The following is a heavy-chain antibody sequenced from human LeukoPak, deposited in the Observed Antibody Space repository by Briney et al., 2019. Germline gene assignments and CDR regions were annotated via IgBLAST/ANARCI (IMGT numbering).Heavy chain of an antibody. CDR2: ISSSGSTI. J-gene: IGHJ5*02. CDR1: GFTFSSYE. V-gene: IGHV3-48*03. CDR3: ARSEGYSSSSNWFDP. Sequence: GGSLRLSCAASGFTFSSYEMNWVRQAPGKGLEWVSYISSSGSTIYYADSVKGRFTISRDNAKNSLYLQMNNLRAEDTAVYYCARSEGYSSSSNWFDPWGQGNLVTVSS. D-gene: IGHD6-13*01.